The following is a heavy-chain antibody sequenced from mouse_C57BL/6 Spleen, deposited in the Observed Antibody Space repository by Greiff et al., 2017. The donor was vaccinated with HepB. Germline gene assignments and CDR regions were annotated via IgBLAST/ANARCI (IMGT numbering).Heavy chain of an antibody. V-gene: IGHV3-6*01. D-gene: IGHD2-4*01. CDR2: ISYDGSN. Sequence: EVQLQESGPGLVKPSQSLSLTCSVTGYSITSGYYWNWIRQFPGNKLEWMGYISYDGSNNYNPSLKNRISITRDTSKNQFFLKLNSVTTEDTATYYCARGYYDYDGGPWYFDVWGTGTTVTVSS. CDR1: GYSITSGYY. J-gene: IGHJ1*03. CDR3: ARGYYDYDGGPWYFDV.